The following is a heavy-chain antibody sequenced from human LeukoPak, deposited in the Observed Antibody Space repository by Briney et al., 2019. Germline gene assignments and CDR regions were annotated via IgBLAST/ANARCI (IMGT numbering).Heavy chain of an antibody. V-gene: IGHV4-59*08. CDR2: VYQTGDT. D-gene: IGHD6-19*01. CDR3: ARHPFSAPFDY. Sequence: KPSETLSLTCIVSGGSMNNYYWSWFRQPPGKGLEWIAYVYQTGDTRYNPSLKSRVSISLDMSKNQFSLKVGSVTATDTAVYYCARHPFSAPFDYWGQGILVTVSS. CDR1: GGSMNNYY. J-gene: IGHJ4*02.